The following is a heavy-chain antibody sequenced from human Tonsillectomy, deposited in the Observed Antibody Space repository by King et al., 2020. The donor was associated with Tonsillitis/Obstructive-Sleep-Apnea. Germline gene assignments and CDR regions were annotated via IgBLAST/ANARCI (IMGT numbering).Heavy chain of an antibody. J-gene: IGHJ6*03. V-gene: IGHV3-30*04. CDR1: GFTFSNYP. CDR2: ISSDGSHK. Sequence: LVESGGGVVQPGRSLRFSCAASGFTFSNYPMHWVRQAPGKGLEWVAVISSDGSHKYYTDSVKGRFTISRDNSKNTLYLQMNSLRAEDTAVYYCARDRLYYYDSSGYLYYYYMDVWGKGTTVTVSS. D-gene: IGHD3-22*01. CDR3: ARDRLYYYDSSGYLYYYYMDV.